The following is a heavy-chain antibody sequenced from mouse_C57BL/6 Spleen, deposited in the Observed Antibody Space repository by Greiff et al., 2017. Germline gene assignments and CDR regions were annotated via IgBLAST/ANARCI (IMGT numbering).Heavy chain of an antibody. CDR1: GFTFSDYG. V-gene: IGHV5-17*01. CDR2: ISSGSSTI. D-gene: IGHD1-1*01. Sequence: EVKVVESGGGLVKPGGSLKLSCAASGFTFSDYGMHRVRQAPEKGLEWVAYISSGSSTIYYADTVKGRFTISRDNAKNTLFLQMTSLRSEDTAMYYCARRGYYGSSSYYYAMDYWGQGTSVTVSS. CDR3: ARRGYYGSSSYYYAMDY. J-gene: IGHJ4*01.